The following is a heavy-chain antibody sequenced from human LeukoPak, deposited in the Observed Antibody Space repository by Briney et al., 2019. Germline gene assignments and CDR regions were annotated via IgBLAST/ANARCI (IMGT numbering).Heavy chain of an antibody. CDR1: GFTFSSYA. CDR3: AKAVSQVTWYFDL. CDR2: ISWNSGSI. Sequence: PGGSLRLSCAASGFTFSSYAMSWVRQAPGKGLEWVSGISWNSGSIGYADSVKGRFTISRDNAKNSLYLQMNSLRAEDTALYYCAKAVSQVTWYFDLWGRGTLVTVSS. D-gene: IGHD2-21*02. V-gene: IGHV3-9*01. J-gene: IGHJ2*01.